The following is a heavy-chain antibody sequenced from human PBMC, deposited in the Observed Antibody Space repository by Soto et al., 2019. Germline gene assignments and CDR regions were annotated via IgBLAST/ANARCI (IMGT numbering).Heavy chain of an antibody. CDR3: TTDLANGGGYGYGYYYYGMDV. D-gene: IGHD5-12*01. J-gene: IGHJ6*02. CDR2: IKSKTDGGTT. V-gene: IGHV3-15*01. CDR1: GFTFSNAW. Sequence: EVQLVESGGGLVKPGGSLRLSCAASGFTFSNAWMSWVRQAPGKGLEWVGRIKSKTDGGTTDYAAPVKGRFTISRDDSKNTLYLQMNSLKTEDTAVYYCTTDLANGGGYGYGYYYYGMDVWGQGTTVTVSS.